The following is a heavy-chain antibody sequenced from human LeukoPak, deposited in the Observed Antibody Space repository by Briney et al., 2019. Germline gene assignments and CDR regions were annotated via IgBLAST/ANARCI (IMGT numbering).Heavy chain of an antibody. Sequence: GGSLRLSCATSGFTFSRYWMNWVRQAPGKGLEWVANIKHDGNVKFYVDSVKGRFTISRDNAKNSLYLQMNSLRAEDTAVYYCARDYPYYSDSSILDRFDYWGQGALVTVSS. CDR3: ARDYPYYSDSSILDRFDY. D-gene: IGHD3-22*01. V-gene: IGHV3-7*05. J-gene: IGHJ4*02. CDR1: GFTFSRYW. CDR2: IKHDGNVK.